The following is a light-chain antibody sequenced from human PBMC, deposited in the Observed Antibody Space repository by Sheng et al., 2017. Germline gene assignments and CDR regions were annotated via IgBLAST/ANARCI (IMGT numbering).Light chain of an antibody. V-gene: IGKV1-33*01. Sequence: DIQMTQSPSSLSASVGDRVTITCQASQDIRNYLNWYQQKSGKAPKLLIYDASNLETGVPSRFSGSGSGTDFTFTISSLQPEDIATYFCQQYDNLPLTFGPGTKSGYQT. J-gene: IGKJ3*01. CDR2: DAS. CDR3: QQYDNLPLT. CDR1: QDIRNY.